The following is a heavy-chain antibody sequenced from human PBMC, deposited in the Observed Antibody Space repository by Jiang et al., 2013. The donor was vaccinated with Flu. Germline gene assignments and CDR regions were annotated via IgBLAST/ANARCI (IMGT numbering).Heavy chain of an antibody. Sequence: ISGSGGSTYYADSVKGRFTISRDNSKNTLYLQMNSLRAEDTAVYYCAKDLQAVAGGSEDYYYGMDVWGQGTTVTVSS. CDR3: AKDLQAVAGGSEDYYYGMDV. CDR2: ISGSGGST. V-gene: IGHV3-23*01. D-gene: IGHD6-19*01. J-gene: IGHJ6*02.